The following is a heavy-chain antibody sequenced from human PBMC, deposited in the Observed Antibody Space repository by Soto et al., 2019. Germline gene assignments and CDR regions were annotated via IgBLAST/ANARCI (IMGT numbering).Heavy chain of an antibody. CDR3: AREGDYDFWSGQRDGMDA. CDR1: GGSISSSSYY. V-gene: IGHV4-39*02. J-gene: IGHJ6*02. D-gene: IGHD3-3*01. Sequence: SETLSLTCTVSGGSISSSSYYWGWIRQPPGKGLEWIGSIYYSESTYYNPSLKSRVTISVDTSKNQFSLKLSSVTAADTAVYYCAREGDYDFWSGQRDGMDAWGQGTTVTVSS. CDR2: IYYSEST.